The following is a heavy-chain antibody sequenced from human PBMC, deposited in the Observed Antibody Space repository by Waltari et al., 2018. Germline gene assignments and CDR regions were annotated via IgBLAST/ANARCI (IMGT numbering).Heavy chain of an antibody. CDR3: ATYIGASIGTAAFDV. V-gene: IGHV4-39*01. CDR2: ISYSGAT. J-gene: IGHJ3*01. CDR1: GGSITSNRHY. D-gene: IGHD5-12*01. Sequence: QLHLQESGPGLVKPSETLSLTCSVSGGSITSNRHYWGWFRQPPGKGPEWTGTISYSGATYNHPSLKSRVTISVDTSKNQYSLKLTSVTAADTAVYYCATYIGASIGTAAFDVWGQGTMVTVSS.